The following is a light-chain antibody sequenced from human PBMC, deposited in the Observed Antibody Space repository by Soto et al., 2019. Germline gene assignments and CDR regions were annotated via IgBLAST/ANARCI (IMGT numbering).Light chain of an antibody. CDR3: QQYGSSPST. CDR2: GAS. J-gene: IGKJ1*01. CDR1: QSVGSSY. V-gene: IGKV3-20*01. Sequence: EIVLTQSPGTLSLSPGESATLSCRASQSVGSSYLAWYRQKPGQAPRLLIYGASSRATGIPDRFSGGGSGTDFTLTISRLEPADFAVYYCQQYGSSPSTFGQGTKVEIK.